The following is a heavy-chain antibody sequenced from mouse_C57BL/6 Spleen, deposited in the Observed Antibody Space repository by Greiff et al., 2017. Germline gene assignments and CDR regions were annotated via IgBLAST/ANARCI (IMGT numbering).Heavy chain of an antibody. Sequence: EVQLVESGEGLVKPGGSLKLSCAASGFTFRSYAMSWVRQTPEKWLEWVAYLSSGGDYIYYAAPVKGRFTIARDNARNTMYLQMSSLKSEDTAMYYCTREGVYDGYFAYWGQGTLVTVSA. CDR1: GFTFRSYA. D-gene: IGHD2-3*01. CDR3: TREGVYDGYFAY. J-gene: IGHJ3*01. V-gene: IGHV5-9-1*02. CDR2: LSSGGDYI.